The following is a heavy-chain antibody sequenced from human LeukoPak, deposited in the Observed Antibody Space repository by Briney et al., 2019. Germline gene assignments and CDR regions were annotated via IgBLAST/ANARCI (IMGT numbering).Heavy chain of an antibody. CDR2: LSYTGKT. CDR1: GVSVSTSH. V-gene: IGHV4-59*02. D-gene: IGHD2/OR15-2a*01. J-gene: IGHJ4*02. CDR3: SEGYFEPFDH. Sequence: SETLSLTCNVSGVSVSTSHWNWIRQRPGKGLEWIDCLSYTGKTDYNPCLKSRVRISLSSSHHHYSLKLTSVTAADTAVYYCSEGYFEPFDHWGQGILVTVSS.